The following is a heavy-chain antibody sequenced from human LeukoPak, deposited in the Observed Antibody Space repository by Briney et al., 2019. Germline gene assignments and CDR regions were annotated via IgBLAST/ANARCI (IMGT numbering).Heavy chain of an antibody. CDR3: ARVARGDWYFDL. CDR1: GDSISSYY. J-gene: IGHJ2*01. V-gene: IGHV4-4*07. CDR2: IYTSGSS. Sequence: NPSETLSLTCTVSGDSISSYYWSWIRQPAGKGLEWIGRIYTSGSSNYYPSLKSRVTMSVDTSKNQVSLKLSSVTAADTAVYYCARVARGDWYFDLWGRGTLVTVSS.